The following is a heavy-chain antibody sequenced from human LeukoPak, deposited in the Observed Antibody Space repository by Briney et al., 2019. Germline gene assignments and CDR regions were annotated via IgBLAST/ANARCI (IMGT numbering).Heavy chain of an antibody. Sequence: SVKVSCKASGGTFSSYAISWVRQAPGQGLEWMGGIIPIFGTANYAQEFQGRVTITADESTSTAYMELSSLRSEDTAVYYCARDPYGDYREGWFDPWGQGTLVTVSS. CDR2: IIPIFGTA. D-gene: IGHD4-17*01. CDR3: ARDPYGDYREGWFDP. V-gene: IGHV1-69*13. J-gene: IGHJ5*02. CDR1: GGTFSSYA.